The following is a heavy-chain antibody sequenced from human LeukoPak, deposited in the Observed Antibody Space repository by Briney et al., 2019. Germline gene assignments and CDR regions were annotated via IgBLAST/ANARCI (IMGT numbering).Heavy chain of an antibody. CDR3: AKEYERTSGY. D-gene: IGHD6-13*01. Sequence: PVGSLRLSCAAPGFTFSSYAMSWVRQAPGKGLEWVSAISGSGGSTYYTDSAKGRFTTSTDNSKNTLYLQMTSLRGEDTSVHYCAKEYERTSGYWGERTLVTVSS. CDR1: GFTFSSYA. V-gene: IGHV3-23*01. CDR2: ISGSGGST. J-gene: IGHJ4*02.